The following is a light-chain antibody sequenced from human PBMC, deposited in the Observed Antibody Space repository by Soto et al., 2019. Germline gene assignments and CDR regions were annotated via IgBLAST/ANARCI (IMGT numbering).Light chain of an antibody. CDR1: SSSIGNNH. J-gene: IGLJ1*01. Sequence: QSVLTQPPSASGTPGQRVTISCSGSSSSIGNNHVYWYQQFPGTAPKLLIYRNHQRPTGIPDRFSGSKSYTSASLTISGLRSDDEAGYYCGSWDSSLSAYVFGTGTKVTVL. V-gene: IGLV1-47*01. CDR2: RNH. CDR3: GSWDSSLSAYV.